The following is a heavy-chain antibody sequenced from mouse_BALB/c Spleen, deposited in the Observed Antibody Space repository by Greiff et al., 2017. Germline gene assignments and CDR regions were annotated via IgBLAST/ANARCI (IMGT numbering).Heavy chain of an antibody. J-gene: IGHJ3*01. Sequence: VKLMESGPGLVAPSQSLSITCTVSGFSLTSYGVHWVRQPPGKGLEWLGVIWAGGSTNYNSALMSRLSISKDNSKSQVFLKMNSLQTDDTAMYYCARVYGPLAWFAYWGQGTLVTVSA. V-gene: IGHV2-9*02. CDR2: IWAGGST. D-gene: IGHD1-1*02. CDR3: ARVYGPLAWFAY. CDR1: GFSLTSYG.